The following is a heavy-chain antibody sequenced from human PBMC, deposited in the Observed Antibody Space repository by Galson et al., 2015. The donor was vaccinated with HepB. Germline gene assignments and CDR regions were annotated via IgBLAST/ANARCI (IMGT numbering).Heavy chain of an antibody. D-gene: IGHD6-19*01. J-gene: IGHJ4*02. V-gene: IGHV3-33*08. CDR3: ARPAYSSGWYEFDY. CDR1: GFAFSSYG. Sequence: SLRLSCAASGFAFSSYGMHWVRQAPGKGLEWVAVIWYDGSNKYYADSVKGRFTISRDNSKNTLYLQMNSLRAEDTAVYYCARPAYSSGWYEFDYWGQGTLVTVSS. CDR2: IWYDGSNK.